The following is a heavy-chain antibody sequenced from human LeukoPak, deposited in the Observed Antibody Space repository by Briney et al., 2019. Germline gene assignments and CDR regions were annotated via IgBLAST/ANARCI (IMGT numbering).Heavy chain of an antibody. CDR3: VSSGTYFAY. D-gene: IGHD1-26*01. J-gene: IGHJ4*02. V-gene: IGHV3-48*04. CDR1: GFTFGSTG. Sequence: GGSLSLSCAASGFTFGSTGMNWVRQAPGKGLEYISYIGGSTTTIYYADSVKGRFTVSRDNARNSLYLQMNSLRPEDTAVYYCVSSGTYFAYWGQGTLVTVSS. CDR2: IGGSTTTI.